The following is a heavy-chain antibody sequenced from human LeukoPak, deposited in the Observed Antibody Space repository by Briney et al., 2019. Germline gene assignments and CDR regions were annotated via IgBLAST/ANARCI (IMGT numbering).Heavy chain of an antibody. V-gene: IGHV1-46*02. CDR1: GYTFNNYY. J-gene: IGHJ4*02. D-gene: IGHD6-13*01. CDR2: INPSGGRT. Sequence: AASVKVSCKASGYTFNNYYMHWVRQAPGQGLEWMGIINPSGGRTNYAEKFQGRVTITRDQSTTTVYMDLNSLRSEDTAVYYCARSIWYNRQYYFDSWGQGTLVTVSS. CDR3: ARSIWYNRQYYFDS.